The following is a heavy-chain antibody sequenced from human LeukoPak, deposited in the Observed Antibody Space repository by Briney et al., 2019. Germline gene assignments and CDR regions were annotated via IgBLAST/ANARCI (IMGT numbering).Heavy chain of an antibody. CDR2: IKVSGGRT. V-gene: IGHV1-46*01. J-gene: IGHJ4*02. CDR3: AREPPESYYFDN. CDR1: GYTFSGFY. Sequence: GASVKVSCKASGYTFSGFYVHWVRQAPGQGLEWMGIIKVSGGRTEYAQKFQGRVTVTRDMPTSTVYMELNNLRSEDTAVYYCAREPPESYYFDNWGQGTLVTVSS.